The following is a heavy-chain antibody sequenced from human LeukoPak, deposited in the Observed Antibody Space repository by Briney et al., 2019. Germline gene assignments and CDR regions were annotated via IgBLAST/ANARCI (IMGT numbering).Heavy chain of an antibody. J-gene: IGHJ4*02. CDR3: ARDLGYQLLY. D-gene: IGHD2-2*01. CDR2: IHDDGGF. V-gene: IGHV4-34*01. CDR1: GGSFSGYY. Sequence: SETLSLTCAVYGGSFSGYYWSWIRQPPGKGLEWIGEIHDDGGFHCNPLLKGRVAMSMDRSQNQFSLRLSSVTAADTAVYYCARDLGYQLLYWGQGIQVTFSS.